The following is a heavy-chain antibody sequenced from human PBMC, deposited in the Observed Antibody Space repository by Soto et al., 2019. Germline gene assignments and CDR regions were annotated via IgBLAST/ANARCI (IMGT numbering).Heavy chain of an antibody. CDR2: INPRGGST. Sequence: ASVKVSCKASGYTLNTYYMHWVRQAPEQGPEWMGIINPRGGSTTYAQNFQDRVTMTRDTSSSTVYMELSSLRSEDTAVYYCASAGGFSPYYYKLDVWGQGTTVTVSS. CDR3: ASAGGFSPYYYKLDV. V-gene: IGHV1-46*02. CDR1: GYTLNTYY. D-gene: IGHD5-12*01. J-gene: IGHJ6*02.